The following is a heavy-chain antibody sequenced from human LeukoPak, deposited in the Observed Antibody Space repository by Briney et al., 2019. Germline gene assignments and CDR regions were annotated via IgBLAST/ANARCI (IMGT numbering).Heavy chain of an antibody. Sequence: GGSLRLSCAASGFTVSSNYMSWVRQAPGKGLEWVSVIYSGGSTYYADSVKGRFTISRDNSKNTLYLQMNSLRAEDTAVYYCAKDFWSGNYQSGGLDVWAQGSTVTVSS. D-gene: IGHD3-3*01. J-gene: IGHJ6*02. CDR3: AKDFWSGNYQSGGLDV. CDR2: IYSGGST. V-gene: IGHV3-66*01. CDR1: GFTVSSNY.